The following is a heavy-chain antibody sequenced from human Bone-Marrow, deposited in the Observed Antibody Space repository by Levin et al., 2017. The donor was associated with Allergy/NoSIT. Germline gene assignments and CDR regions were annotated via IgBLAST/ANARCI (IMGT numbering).Heavy chain of an antibody. Sequence: SETLSLTCTVSGGSISSSGYHWTWIRQYPNKGLEWIGYISHRGSTYFNPSLKSRLTMSIDTSEQHFSLNLTSVSAADTATYYCARLDGYSFDYWGQGALVTVSS. CDR2: ISHRGST. CDR3: ARLDGYSFDY. CDR1: GGSISSSGYH. D-gene: IGHD1-1*01. J-gene: IGHJ4*02. V-gene: IGHV4-31*03.